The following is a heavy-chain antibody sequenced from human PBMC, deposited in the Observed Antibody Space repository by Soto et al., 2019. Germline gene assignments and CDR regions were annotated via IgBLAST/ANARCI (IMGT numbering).Heavy chain of an antibody. Sequence: GSLRLSCAASGFTFSSYGMHWVRQAPGKGLEWVAVISYDGSNKYYADSVKGRFTISRDNSKNTLYLQMNSLRAEDTAVYYCAKDSQLDVLRFLESFEYYFDYWGQGTLVTVSS. J-gene: IGHJ4*02. D-gene: IGHD3-3*01. V-gene: IGHV3-30*18. CDR3: AKDSQLDVLRFLESFEYYFDY. CDR1: GFTFSSYG. CDR2: ISYDGSNK.